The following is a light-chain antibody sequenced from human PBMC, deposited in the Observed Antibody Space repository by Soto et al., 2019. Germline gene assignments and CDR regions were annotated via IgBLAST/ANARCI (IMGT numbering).Light chain of an antibody. CDR2: GAS. CDR1: QSVSSN. CDR3: QQYGSSPQT. Sequence: PGERATLSCRASQSVSSNLAGYQQKPGQAPRLLIYGASTRATGIPARFSGSGSGTEFTLTISRLEPEDFAVYYCQQYGSSPQTFGQGTKVDIK. V-gene: IGKV3-20*01. J-gene: IGKJ1*01.